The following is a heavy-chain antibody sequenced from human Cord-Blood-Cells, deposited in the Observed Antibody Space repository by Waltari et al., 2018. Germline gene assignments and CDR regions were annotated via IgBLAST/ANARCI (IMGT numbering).Heavy chain of an antibody. D-gene: IGHD4-17*01. CDR2: IDWDDDK. V-gene: IGHV2-70*01. Sequence: QATLRESGPALVKPTQTHTLTCTFSGFSLSPSGRCVSWIRQPPGKAMEWLALIDWDDDKYYSTSLKTRLTISKDTSKNQVVLTMTNMDPVDTATYYCARNYGGNSYFDYWGQGTLVTVSA. CDR1: GFSLSPSGRC. J-gene: IGHJ4*02. CDR3: ARNYGGNSYFDY.